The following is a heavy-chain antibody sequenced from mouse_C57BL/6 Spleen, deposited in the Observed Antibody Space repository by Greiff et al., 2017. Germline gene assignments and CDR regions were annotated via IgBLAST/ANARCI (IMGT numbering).Heavy chain of an antibody. CDR3: ARGPNFHPAMDY. Sequence: QVQLQQSGAELAKPGASVKLSCKASGYTFTSSWMPWVKQRPGQGLEWIGYINPSSGYTKYNQKFKDKATLTADKSSSTAYMQLSSLTYEDSAVYYCARGPNFHPAMDYWGQGTSVTVSS. J-gene: IGHJ4*01. V-gene: IGHV1-7*01. CDR2: INPSSGYT. CDR1: GYTFTSSW.